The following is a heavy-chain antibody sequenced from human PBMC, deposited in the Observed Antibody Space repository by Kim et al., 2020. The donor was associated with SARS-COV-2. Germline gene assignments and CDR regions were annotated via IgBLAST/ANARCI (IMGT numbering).Heavy chain of an antibody. CDR2: ISYDGSNK. V-gene: IGHV3-30*18. Sequence: GGSLRLSCAASGFTFSSYAMHWVRQAPGKGLEWVAVISYDGSNKYYADSVKGRFTISRDNSKNTLYLQMNSLRAEDTAVYYCAKDYGRGSSHFDYWGQGT. CDR1: GFTFSSYA. J-gene: IGHJ4*02. CDR3: AKDYGRGSSHFDY. D-gene: IGHD6-6*01.